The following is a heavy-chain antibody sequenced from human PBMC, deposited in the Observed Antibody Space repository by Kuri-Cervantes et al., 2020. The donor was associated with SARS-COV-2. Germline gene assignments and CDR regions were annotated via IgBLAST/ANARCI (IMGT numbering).Heavy chain of an antibody. Sequence: GSLRLSCAVSAGSISSTNWWSWVRQPPGKGLQWIGEIYHSGSTNYNPSLKSRVTISLDKSKNQFSLTLTSVTAADTAVYYCAGGGFLESNNPYYYGMDVWGQGTTVTVSS. J-gene: IGHJ6*01. CDR3: AGGGFLESNNPYYYGMDV. CDR1: AGSISSTNW. CDR2: IYHSGST. V-gene: IGHV4-4*02. D-gene: IGHD3-3*01.